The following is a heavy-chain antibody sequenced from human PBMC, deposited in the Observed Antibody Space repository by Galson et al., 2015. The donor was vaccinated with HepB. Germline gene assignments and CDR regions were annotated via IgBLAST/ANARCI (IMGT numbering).Heavy chain of an antibody. CDR3: ASKPSYYDSSGARDFDWYFDL. Sequence: SVKVSCKASGGTFSSYAISWVRQAPGQGLEWMGGIIPIFGTANYAQKFQGRVTITADESTSTAYMELSSLRSEDTAVYYCASKPSYYDSSGARDFDWYFDLWGRGTLVTVSS. CDR2: IIPIFGTA. J-gene: IGHJ2*01. D-gene: IGHD3-22*01. V-gene: IGHV1-69*13. CDR1: GGTFSSYA.